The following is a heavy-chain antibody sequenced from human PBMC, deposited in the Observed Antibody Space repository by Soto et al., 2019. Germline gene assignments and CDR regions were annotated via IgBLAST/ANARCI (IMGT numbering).Heavy chain of an antibody. CDR1: GFTFSSYS. CDR3: AKRERWPASGPY. CDR2: ISGSGDNT. V-gene: IGHV3-23*01. Sequence: EVQLLESGGGLVQPGGSLRLSCAASGFTFSSYSMTWVRQAPGKGLEWLSDISGSGDNTYYADSVKGRFTISRDNSKNTLDLQMNSQRAEDTALYYCAKRERWPASGPYWGQGTLVTVSS. J-gene: IGHJ4*02. D-gene: IGHD1-1*01.